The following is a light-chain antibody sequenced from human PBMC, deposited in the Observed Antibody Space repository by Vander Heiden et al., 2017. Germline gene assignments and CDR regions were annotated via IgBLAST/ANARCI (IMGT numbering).Light chain of an antibody. V-gene: IGKV1-39*01. J-gene: IGKJ3*01. CDR3: QQSYSTPPLFT. Sequence: DTQMTPSPSPLTASVGDRVTITCRESQRISTYLNWYQQKPGKAPKLLIFAASSLQSGVPSRFSGSGSGTDFTLTISSLQPEDFATYYCQQSYSTPPLFTFGPGTKVDIK. CDR1: QRISTY. CDR2: AAS.